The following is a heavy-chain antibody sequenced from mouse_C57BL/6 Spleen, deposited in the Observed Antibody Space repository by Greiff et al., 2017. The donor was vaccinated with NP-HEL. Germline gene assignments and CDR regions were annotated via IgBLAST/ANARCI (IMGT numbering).Heavy chain of an antibody. Sequence: VQLQQPGAELVRPGSSVKLSCKASGYTFTSYWMHWVKQRPIQGLEWIGNIDPSDSETHYNQKFKDKATLTVDKSSSTAYMQLSSLTSEDSAVYYCARGRYYDYDVRFAYWGQGTLVTVSA. CDR2: IDPSDSET. V-gene: IGHV1-52*01. CDR1: GYTFTSYW. D-gene: IGHD2-4*01. CDR3: ARGRYYDYDVRFAY. J-gene: IGHJ3*01.